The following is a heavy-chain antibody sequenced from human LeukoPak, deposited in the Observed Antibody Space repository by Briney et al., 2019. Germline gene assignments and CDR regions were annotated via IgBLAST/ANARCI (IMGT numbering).Heavy chain of an antibody. Sequence: PGRSLRLSCAASGFTFSSYAMHWVRQAPGKGLEWVAVISYDGSNKYYADSVKGRFTITRDNSKNTLYLQMNSLRAEDTAVYYCARERRGGYSEVYYYYYYGMDVWGQGTTVTVSS. J-gene: IGHJ6*02. CDR2: ISYDGSNK. CDR1: GFTFSSYA. D-gene: IGHD5-18*01. V-gene: IGHV3-30*04. CDR3: ARERRGGYSEVYYYYYYGMDV.